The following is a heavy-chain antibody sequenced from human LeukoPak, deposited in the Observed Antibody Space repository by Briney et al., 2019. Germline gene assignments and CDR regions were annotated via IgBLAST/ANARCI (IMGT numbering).Heavy chain of an antibody. CDR3: ARDLAGSIDY. D-gene: IGHD6-19*01. CDR1: GFTFSRFL. J-gene: IGHJ4*02. Sequence: GGSLRLSCAASGFTFSRFLMHCVRQAPGKGLVWVSLISNDGRTTRYADSVKGRFTISRDNAKNTLYLEINSLRAEDTAVYYCARDLAGSIDYWGQRTLVTVSS. CDR2: ISNDGRTT. V-gene: IGHV3-74*01.